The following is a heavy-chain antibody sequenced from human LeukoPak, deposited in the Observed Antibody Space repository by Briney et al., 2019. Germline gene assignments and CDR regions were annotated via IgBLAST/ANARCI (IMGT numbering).Heavy chain of an antibody. CDR1: GGTFSSYA. V-gene: IGHV1-69*06. D-gene: IGHD3-9*01. J-gene: IGHJ6*04. Sequence: SVRVSCTASGGTFSSYAISWVRQAPGQRLEWMGGIIPIFGTANYAQKFQGRVTITADKSTSTAYMELSSLRSEDTAVYYCARAHLRYFDPISGMDVWGKGTTVTVSS. CDR2: IIPIFGTA. CDR3: ARAHLRYFDPISGMDV.